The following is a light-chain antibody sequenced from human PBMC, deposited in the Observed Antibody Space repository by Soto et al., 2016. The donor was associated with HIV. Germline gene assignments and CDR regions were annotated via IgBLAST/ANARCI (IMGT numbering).Light chain of an antibody. CDR3: QVWDTSSDHLYV. Sequence: SYVLSQPPSVSVAPGETARIPCGGSNIGDKSVYWYQQKPGQAPELVLYDGDDRPSGIPERFSGSNSGNTATLTISRVEAGDDADYYCQVWDTSSDHLYVFGTGTKVTVL. J-gene: IGLJ1*01. CDR1: NIGDKS. V-gene: IGLV3-21*02. CDR2: DGD.